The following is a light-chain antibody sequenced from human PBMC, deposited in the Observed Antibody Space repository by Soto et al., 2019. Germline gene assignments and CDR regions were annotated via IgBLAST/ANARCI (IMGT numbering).Light chain of an antibody. CDR1: SSNIGAGYD. J-gene: IGLJ2*01. V-gene: IGLV1-40*01. CDR2: GNS. CDR3: QSYDSSLSGWV. Sequence: QSVLTQPPSVSGAPGQRVTISCTGSSSNIGAGYDVHWYQQLPGTAPKLLIHGNSNRPSGVPDRFSGSKSGTSASLAITGLQAEDEAEYYCQSYDSSLSGWVFGGGTKVTVL.